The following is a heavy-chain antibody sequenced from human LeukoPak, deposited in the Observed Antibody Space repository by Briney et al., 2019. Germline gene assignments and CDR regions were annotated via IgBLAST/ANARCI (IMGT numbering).Heavy chain of an antibody. CDR1: GYTFSDFY. V-gene: IGHV1-69-2*01. Sequence: ASVKISCKASGYTFSDFYMRWVQQAPGKGFEWMGRIDPEDGKVTYAEKFRDRVTITADSSTDTSYLELSSLTSEDTAVQFCATGPYYYMDVWGKGTTVTVSS. J-gene: IGHJ6*03. CDR2: IDPEDGKV. CDR3: ATGPYYYMDV.